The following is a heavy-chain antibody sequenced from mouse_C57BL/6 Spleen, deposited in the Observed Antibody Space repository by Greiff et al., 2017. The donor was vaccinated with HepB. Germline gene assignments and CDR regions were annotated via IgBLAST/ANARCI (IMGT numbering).Heavy chain of an antibody. D-gene: IGHD1-1*01. Sequence: EVHLVESGGGLVKPGGSLKLSCAASGFTFSSYAMSWVRQTPEKRLEWVATISDGGSYTYYPDNVKGRFTISRDNAKNNLYLQMSHLKSEDTAMYYCARGYYGSRYFDVWGTGTTVTVSS. CDR3: ARGYYGSRYFDV. J-gene: IGHJ1*03. CDR2: ISDGGSYT. CDR1: GFTFSSYA. V-gene: IGHV5-4*01.